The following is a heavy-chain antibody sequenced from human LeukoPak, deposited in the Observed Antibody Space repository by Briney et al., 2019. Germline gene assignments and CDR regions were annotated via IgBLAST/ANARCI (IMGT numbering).Heavy chain of an antibody. J-gene: IGHJ5*02. Sequence: SVKVSCKSSGGTFSSYAISWVRQGPGQGLEWMGVIIPIFGTANYAQTFPGRVTITTDESTSTAYMELSRLRSEDTAVYYCARALYCTNGVCYPNWFGPWGQGVLVTVSS. CDR2: IIPIFGTA. V-gene: IGHV1-69*05. D-gene: IGHD2-8*01. CDR3: ARALYCTNGVCYPNWFGP. CDR1: GGTFSSYA.